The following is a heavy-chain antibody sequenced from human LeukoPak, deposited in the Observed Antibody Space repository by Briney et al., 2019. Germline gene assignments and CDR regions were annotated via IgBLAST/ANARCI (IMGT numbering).Heavy chain of an antibody. D-gene: IGHD3-9*01. CDR1: GGSFSGYY. CDR3: ARLGRVTGRYFDWLFLERRAFDI. Sequence: SETLSLTCAVYGGSFSGYYWSWIRQPPGKGLEWIGEINHSGSTNYNPSLKSRVTISVDTSKNQFSLKLSSVTAADTAVYYCARLGRVTGRYFDWLFLERRAFDIWGQGTMVTVSS. V-gene: IGHV4-34*01. J-gene: IGHJ3*02. CDR2: INHSGST.